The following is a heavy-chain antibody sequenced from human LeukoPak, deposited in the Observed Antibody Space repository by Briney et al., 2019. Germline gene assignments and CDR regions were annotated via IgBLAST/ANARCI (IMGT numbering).Heavy chain of an antibody. CDR2: ISGSGGKT. J-gene: IGHJ4*02. CDR1: GFTFSSYA. V-gene: IGHV3-23*01. CDR3: AKEFYYGSGSYFYGVFDY. D-gene: IGHD3-10*01. Sequence: GGSLRLSCAASGFTFSSYAMNWVRQAPGKGLEWVSAISGSGGKTYYADSVKGRFTISRDNSKNTLYLQMNSLRAEDTAVYYCAKEFYYGSGSYFYGVFDYWGQGTLVTVSS.